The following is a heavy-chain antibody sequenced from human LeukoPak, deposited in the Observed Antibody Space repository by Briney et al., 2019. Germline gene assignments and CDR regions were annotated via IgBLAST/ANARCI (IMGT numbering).Heavy chain of an antibody. CDR2: ISACNGNT. J-gene: IGHJ4*02. V-gene: IGHV1-18*01. CDR3: SREHPPNCSSPSCYAPFDY. D-gene: IGHD2-2*01. CDR1: GYTFTSYG. Sequence: GASVKVSCKASGYTFTSYGISWVRQAPGQGLEWMGWISACNGNTNYAQKLQGRVTITRDTSTSTAYMELKSLKSDDTAVYYCSREHPPNCSSPSCYAPFDYWGQGTLVTVSS.